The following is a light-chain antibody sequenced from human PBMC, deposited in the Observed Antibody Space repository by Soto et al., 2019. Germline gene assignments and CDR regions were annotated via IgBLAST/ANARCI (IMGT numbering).Light chain of an antibody. J-gene: IGKJ4*01. V-gene: IGKV1-12*01. CDR3: QQVDTFPVS. CDR2: AAS. Sequence: DIQMTQSPSSVSASIGDRVTISCRASQSIYKWLVWYQQKPGKAPKLLIYAASSLQSGVPSRFSDRRYGKDFALTFSSLQPEDFATYYCQQVDTFPVSFGGGTKVEI. CDR1: QSIYKW.